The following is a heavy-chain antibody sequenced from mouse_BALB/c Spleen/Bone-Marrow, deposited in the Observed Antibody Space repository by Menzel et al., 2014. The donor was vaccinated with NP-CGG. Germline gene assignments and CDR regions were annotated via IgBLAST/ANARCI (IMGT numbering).Heavy chain of an antibody. J-gene: IGHJ3*01. V-gene: IGHV1-9*01. CDR2: ILPGSGST. CDR3: ARERGY. CDR1: GYTFSSYW. Sequence: LVESGAELMKTGASVKISCKATGYTFSSYWIEWVKQRPGHGLEWIGEILPGSGSTNYNEKFKGKATLTADTSSNTAYMQLSSLTSEDSAVYYCARERGYWGQGTLVTVSA.